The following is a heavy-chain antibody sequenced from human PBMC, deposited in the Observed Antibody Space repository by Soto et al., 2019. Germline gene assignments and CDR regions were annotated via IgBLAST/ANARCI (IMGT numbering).Heavy chain of an antibody. CDR3: ARQVGQPLTLREKNWFDP. Sequence: QLQLQESGPGLVKPSETLSLTCTVSGGSISSSSYYWGWIRQPPGKGLEWIGSIYYSGSTYYNPSLKSRVTISVDTSKNQFSLKLSSVTAADTAVYYCARQVGQPLTLREKNWFDPWGQGTLVTVSS. CDR1: GGSISSSSYY. D-gene: IGHD1-26*01. CDR2: IYYSGST. V-gene: IGHV4-39*01. J-gene: IGHJ5*02.